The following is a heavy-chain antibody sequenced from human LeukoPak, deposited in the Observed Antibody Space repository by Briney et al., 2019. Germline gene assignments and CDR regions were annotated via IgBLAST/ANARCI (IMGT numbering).Heavy chain of an antibody. CDR3: ARVIRGVVVAATHPASDLGDAFDI. D-gene: IGHD2-15*01. CDR2: INPSGGST. Sequence: ASVKVSCKASGYTFTSYYMHWVRQAPGQGLEWMGIINPSGGSTSYAQKFQGRVTMTRDMSTSTVYMELSSLRSEDTAVYYCARVIRGVVVAATHPASDLGDAFDIWGQGTMVTVSS. CDR1: GYTFTSYY. J-gene: IGHJ3*02. V-gene: IGHV1-46*01.